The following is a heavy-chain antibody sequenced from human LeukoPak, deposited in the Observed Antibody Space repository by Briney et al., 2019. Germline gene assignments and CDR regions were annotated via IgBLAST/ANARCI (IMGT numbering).Heavy chain of an antibody. V-gene: IGHV4-39*01. Sequence: SETLSLTCTVSGGPISSSSYYWGWIRQPPGKGLEWTGSIYYSGSSYYNPSLKSRVTISVDTSKNQFSLKLSSVAAADTAVYYCARGYSPDYWGQGALVTVSS. CDR2: IYYSGSS. D-gene: IGHD5-18*01. CDR3: ARGYSPDY. CDR1: GGPISSSSYY. J-gene: IGHJ4*02.